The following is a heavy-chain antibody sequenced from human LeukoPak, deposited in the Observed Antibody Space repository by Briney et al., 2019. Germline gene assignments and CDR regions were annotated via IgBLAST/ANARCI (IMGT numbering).Heavy chain of an antibody. J-gene: IGHJ4*02. CDR3: AKDSTGWLQLGAFDY. Sequence: GGSLRLSCAASGFTFDDYAMHWVRQAPGKGLEWVSGISWNSGSIGYADSVKGRFTISRDNAKNSLYLQMNSLRAEDTALYYCAKDSTGWLQLGAFDYWGQGTLVTASS. V-gene: IGHV3-9*01. CDR1: GFTFDDYA. D-gene: IGHD5-24*01. CDR2: ISWNSGSI.